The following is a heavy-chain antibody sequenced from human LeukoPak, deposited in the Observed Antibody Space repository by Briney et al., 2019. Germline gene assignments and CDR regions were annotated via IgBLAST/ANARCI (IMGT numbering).Heavy chain of an antibody. CDR1: GFTFSDYY. V-gene: IGHV3-30*18. J-gene: IGHJ4*02. CDR2: ISYDGRDK. CDR3: VKDPGSTGH. Sequence: QAGGSLRLSCAASGFTFSDYYMSWIRQAPGKGLEWVAVISYDGRDKYYAASVKGRFTISRDNSKNTLYLQMNSLRAEDTAVYYCVKDPGSTGHWGQGTLVTVSS. D-gene: IGHD6-13*01.